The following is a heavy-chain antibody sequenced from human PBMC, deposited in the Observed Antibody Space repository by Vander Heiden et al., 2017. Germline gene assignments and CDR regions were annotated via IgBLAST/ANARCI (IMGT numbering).Heavy chain of an antibody. V-gene: IGHV2-5*01. J-gene: IGHJ2*01. Sequence: QITLKESGPTLVKPTQTLTLPCTFSGFSLMTSRVGVGWLRQPPGKAPEWLALIYWNDLKRYSPSLNNRLFITMDTSKDQVVLTMTNMDPLDTATYYCAYHYWFFHVWGRGTLVTVSS. CDR2: IYWNDLK. CDR1: GFSLMTSRVG. CDR3: AYHYWFFHV.